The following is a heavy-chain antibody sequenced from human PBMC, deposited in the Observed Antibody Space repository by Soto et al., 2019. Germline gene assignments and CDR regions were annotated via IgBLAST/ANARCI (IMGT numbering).Heavy chain of an antibody. D-gene: IGHD6-19*01. V-gene: IGHV3-30*18. CDR1: GFTFSSYG. J-gene: IGHJ4*01. CDR2: ISYDGSNK. Sequence: QVQLVESGGGVVQPGRSLRLSCAASGFTFSSYGMHWVRQAPGKGLEWVAVISYDGSNKYYADSVKGRFTISRDNSKNTLYLQMNSLRAEDTAVYYCAKDKDSSGWYPPRFGGHGTLVTVSS. CDR3: AKDKDSSGWYPPRF.